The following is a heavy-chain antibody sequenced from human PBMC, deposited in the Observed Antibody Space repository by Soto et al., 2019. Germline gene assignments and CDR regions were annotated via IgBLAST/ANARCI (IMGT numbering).Heavy chain of an antibody. CDR1: GFTFDDYS. V-gene: IGHV3-43*01. J-gene: IGHJ4*02. Sequence: EVQLLESGGVVVQPGGSLRLSCAASGFTFDDYSMHWVHQAPGKGLEWVSLISWYGGSTYYADSVKGRFTISRDNSKNSLYLQMNSLTTEDTAFYYCGKDGAVSDHTNLDYWGQGALVTVSS. D-gene: IGHD1-26*01. CDR2: ISWYGGST. CDR3: GKDGAVSDHTNLDY.